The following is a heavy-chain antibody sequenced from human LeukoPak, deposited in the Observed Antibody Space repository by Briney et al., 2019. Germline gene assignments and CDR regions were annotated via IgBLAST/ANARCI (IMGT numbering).Heavy chain of an antibody. CDR1: VFTFCTDI. V-gene: IGHV3-21*01. CDR2: ISSSSTYI. CDR3: ARVAAGAETHTLHYHYMDV. J-gene: IGHJ6*03. Sequence: PGGSLRLSRAASVFTFCTDILTSVRQAPGTGLEWFSSISSSSTYIYYADSVRGRFTISRDNAQNSLYLQMNSLRAEDTAVYSCARVAAGAETHTLHYHYMDVWGKGTTVTVSS. D-gene: IGHD6-13*01.